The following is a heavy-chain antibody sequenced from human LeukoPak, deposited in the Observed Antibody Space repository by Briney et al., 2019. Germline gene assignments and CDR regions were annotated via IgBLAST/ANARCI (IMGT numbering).Heavy chain of an antibody. CDR2: INHNGNVN. D-gene: IGHD3-16*01. J-gene: IGHJ6*02. CDR1: GFTVSSNY. Sequence: GGSLRLSCATSGFTVSSNYMNWARQAPGKGLEWVASINHNGNVNYYVDSVKGRFTISRDNAKNSLYLQMSNLRAEDTAVYFCARGGGLDVWGQGATVTVSS. CDR3: ARGGGLDV. V-gene: IGHV3-7*03.